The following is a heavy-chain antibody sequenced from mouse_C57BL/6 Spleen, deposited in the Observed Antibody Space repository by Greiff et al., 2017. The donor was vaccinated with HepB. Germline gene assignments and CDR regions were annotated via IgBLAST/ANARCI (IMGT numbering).Heavy chain of an antibody. Sequence: VQLQQPGAELVKPGASVKLSCKASGYTFTSYWMQWVKQRPGQGLEWIGEIDPSDSYTNYNQKFKGKATLTVDTSSSTAYMQLSRLTSEDSAVYYCARNGGDTWFAYWGQGTLVTVSA. CDR2: IDPSDSYT. D-gene: IGHD3-2*01. CDR1: GYTFTSYW. J-gene: IGHJ3*01. CDR3: ARNGGDTWFAY. V-gene: IGHV1-50*01.